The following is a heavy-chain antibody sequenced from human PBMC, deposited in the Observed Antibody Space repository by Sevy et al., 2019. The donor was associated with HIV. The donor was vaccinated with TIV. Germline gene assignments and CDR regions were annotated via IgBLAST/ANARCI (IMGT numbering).Heavy chain of an antibody. V-gene: IGHV1-18*01. CDR3: ARDSAGSSHYYLDYFDY. Sequence: ASVKVSCKASGYIFTNYPICWVRQAPGQGLEWMGCIRTSNRETKYNQKLQGRAIMTTDTSTSTVYMDLRNLRSDDTAVYYCARDSAGSSHYYLDYFDYWGQGTLVTVSS. D-gene: IGHD3-22*01. CDR2: IRTSNRET. CDR1: GYIFTNYP. J-gene: IGHJ4*02.